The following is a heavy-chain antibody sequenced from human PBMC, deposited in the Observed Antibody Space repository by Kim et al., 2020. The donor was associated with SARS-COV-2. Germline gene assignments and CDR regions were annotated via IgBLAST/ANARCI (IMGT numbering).Heavy chain of an antibody. CDR3: AVDRGYSYGRDAFDI. Sequence: PSLKSRVTMSVATSKNQFSLKLSSVTAADTAVYYCAVDRGYSYGRDAFDIWGQGTMVTVSS. V-gene: IGHV4-4*07. J-gene: IGHJ3*02. D-gene: IGHD5-18*01.